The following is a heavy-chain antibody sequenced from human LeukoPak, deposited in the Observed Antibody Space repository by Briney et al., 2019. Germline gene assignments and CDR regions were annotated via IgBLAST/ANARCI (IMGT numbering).Heavy chain of an antibody. CDR1: GYTLTELS. J-gene: IGHJ6*02. D-gene: IGHD3-10*01. CDR2: FDPEDGET. CDR3: ATDPYGSGTNYYYGMDV. V-gene: IGHV1-24*01. Sequence: ASVKVSCKVSGYTLTELSMHWVRQAPGKGLEWMGGFDPEDGETIYAQKFQGRVTMTEDTSTDTAYMELSSLRSEDTAVYYCATDPYGSGTNYYYGMDVWGQGTTVTVSS.